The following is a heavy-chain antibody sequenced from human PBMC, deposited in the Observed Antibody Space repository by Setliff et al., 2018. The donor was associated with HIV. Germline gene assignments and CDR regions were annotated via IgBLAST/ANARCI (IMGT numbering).Heavy chain of an antibody. CDR1: GGSISTYY. D-gene: IGHD3-3*01. V-gene: IGHV4-4*09. Sequence: SETLSLTCTVSGGSISTYYWSWIRQPPGKGLEWIGYIYTSGSTNYNPSLKTRVTISIDTSKKRVSLKLSSVTAADTAVYYCARHANYDFWSGYWGYYFDYWGQGTLVTVSS. CDR2: IYTSGST. CDR3: ARHANYDFWSGYWGYYFDY. J-gene: IGHJ4*02.